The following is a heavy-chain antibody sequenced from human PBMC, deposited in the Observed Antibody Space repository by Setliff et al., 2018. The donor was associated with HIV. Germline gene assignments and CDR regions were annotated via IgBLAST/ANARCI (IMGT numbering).Heavy chain of an antibody. J-gene: IGHJ4*02. CDR1: GFAFSSFE. V-gene: IGHV3-74*01. D-gene: IGHD2-2*01. CDR3: ARRAYCSSTTCFDN. CDR2: INVDGSSI. Sequence: GGSLRLSCAASGFAFSSFEMNWVRQVPGQGLVWVSRINVDGSSISYADSVKGRFTISRDNAKNTLFLQMNSLRAEDTAVYYCARRAYCSSTTCFDNWGQGTLVTVSS.